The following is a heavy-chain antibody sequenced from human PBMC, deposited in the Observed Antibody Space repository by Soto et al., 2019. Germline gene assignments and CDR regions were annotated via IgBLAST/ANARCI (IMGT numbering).Heavy chain of an antibody. CDR3: AKSPNGSGNRQSFAY. CDR2: ISGSGGST. CDR1: GFTFSSYA. V-gene: IGHV3-23*01. J-gene: IGHJ4*02. Sequence: PGGSLRLSCAASGFTFSSYAMSWVRQALGKGLEWVSAISGSGGSTYYADSVKGRFTISRDNSKNTLYLQMNSLRAEDTAVYYCAKSPNGSGNRQSFAYWGQGTLVTASS. D-gene: IGHD3-10*01.